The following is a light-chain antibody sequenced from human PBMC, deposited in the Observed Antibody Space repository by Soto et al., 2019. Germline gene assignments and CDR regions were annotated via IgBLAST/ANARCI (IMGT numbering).Light chain of an antibody. Sequence: QSALTQPASVSGSPGQSITISCTGTSSDVGGYNYVSWYQQHPGKAPKLMIYDVSNRPSGVSNRFSGSKSGNTASPTISGLQAEDEADYYCSSYTSSSRVFGGGTQLTVL. CDR1: SSDVGGYNY. CDR2: DVS. J-gene: IGLJ2*01. V-gene: IGLV2-14*01. CDR3: SSYTSSSRV.